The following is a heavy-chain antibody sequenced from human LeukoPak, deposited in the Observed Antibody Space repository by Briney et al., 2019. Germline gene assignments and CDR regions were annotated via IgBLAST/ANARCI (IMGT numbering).Heavy chain of an antibody. V-gene: IGHV4-34*01. J-gene: IGHJ4*02. CDR2: INHSGST. D-gene: IGHD6-6*01. CDR1: GGSFSGYY. CDR3: ARISSDPRYSSSVTDPFDY. Sequence: QPSETLSLTCAVYGGSFSGYYWSWIRQPPGKGLEWIGEINHSGSTNYNPSLKSRVTISVDTSKNQFSLKLSSVTAADTAVYYCARISSDPRYSSSVTDPFDYWGQGTLVTVSS.